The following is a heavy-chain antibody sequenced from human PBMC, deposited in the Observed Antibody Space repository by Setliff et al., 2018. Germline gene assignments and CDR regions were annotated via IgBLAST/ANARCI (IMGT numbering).Heavy chain of an antibody. D-gene: IGHD1-26*01. V-gene: IGHV4-4*08. J-gene: IGHJ6*03. Sequence: SETLSLTCTVSGGSISSYYWIWIRQPPGRGLEWIGYIYSSGRTNYNPSLKSRVTLSVDTSNNQFSLKVSSVTAADTAVYYCARAPPNRYSGSYEYFYMDVWGKGTTVTVSS. CDR1: GGSISSYY. CDR3: ARAPPNRYSGSYEYFYMDV. CDR2: IYSSGRT.